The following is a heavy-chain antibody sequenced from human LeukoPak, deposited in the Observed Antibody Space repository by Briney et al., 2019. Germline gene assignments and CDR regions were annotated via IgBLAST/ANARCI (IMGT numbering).Heavy chain of an antibody. Sequence: SGGSLRLSCAASGFSFSTYAMSWVRQAPGKGLEWVSVISGSGGSTYYEDSVKGRFTISRDNSKNTVYLRMNSLRAEDTAVYYCAKCGGFFGQLLYWGQGTLVTVSS. CDR1: GFSFSTYA. V-gene: IGHV3-23*01. D-gene: IGHD4-23*01. CDR3: AKCGGFFGQLLY. J-gene: IGHJ4*02. CDR2: ISGSGGST.